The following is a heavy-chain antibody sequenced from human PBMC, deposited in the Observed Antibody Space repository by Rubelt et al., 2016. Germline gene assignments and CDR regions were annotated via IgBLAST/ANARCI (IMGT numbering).Heavy chain of an antibody. D-gene: IGHD6-13*01. CDR1: GYTFTSYG. V-gene: IGHV1-18*01. Sequence: QVQLVQSGAEVKKPGASVKVSCKASGYTFTSYGISWVRQAPGQGLEWMGWISAYNGNTNYAQKPQGRVTMTTDTSTSTAYMELRSLRSDDTAVYYCASMYSSSWYRGWFDPWGQGTLVTVSS. J-gene: IGHJ5*02. CDR3: ASMYSSSWYRGWFDP. CDR2: ISAYNGNT.